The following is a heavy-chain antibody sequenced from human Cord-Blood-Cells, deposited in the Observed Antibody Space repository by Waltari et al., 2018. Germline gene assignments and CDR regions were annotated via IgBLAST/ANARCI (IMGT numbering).Heavy chain of an antibody. CDR2: IYYSGST. CDR1: GGSISSYY. Sequence: QVQLQESGPGLVKPSETLSLTCTVSGGSISSYYWSWIRQPPGKGLEWIGYIYYSGSTNYNPSLKSRVTISVDTSKTQFSLKLSSVTAADTAVYYCAREVVPAATPGYYYYMDVWGKGTTVTVSS. V-gene: IGHV4-59*01. J-gene: IGHJ6*03. D-gene: IGHD2-2*01. CDR3: AREVVPAATPGYYYYMDV.